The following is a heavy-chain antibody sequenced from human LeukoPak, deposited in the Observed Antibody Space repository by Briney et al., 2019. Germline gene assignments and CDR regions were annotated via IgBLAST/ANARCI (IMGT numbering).Heavy chain of an antibody. J-gene: IGHJ4*02. CDR2: INPNSGGT. V-gene: IGHV1-2*02. Sequence: ASVKVSCKASGYTFTGYYMHWVRQAPGRGLEWMGWINPNSGGTNYAQKLQGRVTMTRDTSISTAYMELSRLRSDDTAVYYCARGQTYYYDRWGQGTLVTVSS. CDR3: ARGQTYYYDR. CDR1: GYTFTGYY. D-gene: IGHD3-22*01.